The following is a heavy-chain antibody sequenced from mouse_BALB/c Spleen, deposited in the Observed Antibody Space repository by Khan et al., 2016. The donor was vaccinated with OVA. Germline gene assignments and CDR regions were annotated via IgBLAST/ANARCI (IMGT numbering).Heavy chain of an antibody. J-gene: IGHJ2*01. CDR2: ISYSGST. CDR1: GYSITSDYA. V-gene: IGHV3-2*02. CDR3: ARSIMAN. Sequence: DMQLQESGPGLVKPSQSLSLTCTVTGYSITSDYAWNWIRQFPGNKLEWMGYISYSGSTSYNPSLKSRISITRDTSKNQFFLQLNSVTTEDTATYYCARSIMANWGQGTTLTVSS.